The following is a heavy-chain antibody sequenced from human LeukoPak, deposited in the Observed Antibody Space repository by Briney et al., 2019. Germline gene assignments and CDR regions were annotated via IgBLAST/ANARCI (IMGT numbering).Heavy chain of an antibody. D-gene: IGHD6-19*01. Sequence: SVKVSCMASGYTFTGYYMHWVRQARGQRLEWIGWIVVGSGNTNYAQKFQERVTITRDMSTSTAYMELSSLRSEDTAVYYCAAGLAVAGTTVFDYWGQGTLVTVSS. CDR2: IVVGSGNT. J-gene: IGHJ4*02. V-gene: IGHV1-58*02. CDR1: GYTFTGYY. CDR3: AAGLAVAGTTVFDY.